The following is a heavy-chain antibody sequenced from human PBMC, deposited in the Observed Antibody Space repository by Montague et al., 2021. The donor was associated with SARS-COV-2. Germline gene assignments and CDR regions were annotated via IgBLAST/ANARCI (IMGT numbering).Heavy chain of an antibody. CDR1: GGSISSSSYY. J-gene: IGHJ4*02. Sequence: SETLPLTCTVSGGSISSSSYYWGWIRQPPGKGLEWIGSIYYSGSTYYNPSLKSRVTISVDTSKNQFSLKLSSVTAADTAVYYCARQSGRLWGIAVAGAFDYWGQGTLVTLSS. CDR3: ARQSGRLWGIAVAGAFDY. D-gene: IGHD6-19*01. V-gene: IGHV4-39*01. CDR2: IYYSGST.